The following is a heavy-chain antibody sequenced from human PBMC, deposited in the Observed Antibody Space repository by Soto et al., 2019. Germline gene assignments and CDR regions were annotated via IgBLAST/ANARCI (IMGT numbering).Heavy chain of an antibody. D-gene: IGHD3-22*01. CDR1: GFTFSTYA. Sequence: QVQLVESGGGVVQPGRSLRLSCAASGFTFSTYALHWVRQAPGKGLEWVATVTSAGSNKYHADSVEGRFTISRDDSKNALYLQLNSLRAEDTAVYYCGRITLKTSVDTFDFWGQGTMVTVSS. J-gene: IGHJ3*01. CDR3: GRITLKTSVDTFDF. CDR2: VTSAGSNK. V-gene: IGHV3-30-3*01.